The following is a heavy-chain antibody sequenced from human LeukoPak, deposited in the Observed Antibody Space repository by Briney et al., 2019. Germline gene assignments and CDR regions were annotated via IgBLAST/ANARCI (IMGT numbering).Heavy chain of an antibody. CDR2: ISSSSSTI. J-gene: IGHJ4*02. CDR3: ARDRGASYSAIDY. CDR1: GFTFSSYS. D-gene: IGHD1-26*01. Sequence: GGSLRLSCAASGFTFSSYSMNWVRQAPGKGLEWVSFISSSSSTIYYADAVKRRVTISRDNAKNSLYLQMNSLRAEDTAVYYCARDRGASYSAIDYWGQGTLVTVSS. V-gene: IGHV3-48*04.